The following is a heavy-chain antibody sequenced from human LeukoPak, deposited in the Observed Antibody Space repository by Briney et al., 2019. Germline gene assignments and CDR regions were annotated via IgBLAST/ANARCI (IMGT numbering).Heavy chain of an antibody. J-gene: IGHJ4*02. D-gene: IGHD5-18*01. CDR2: MNPNSGDT. CDR1: WYTFPSYY. V-gene: IGHV1-8*02. Sequence: GSVEGSCKASWYTFPSYYINWGGQATGQGVEWMAWMNPNSGDTASAQRFQGRVTMTRNTSIATAYLELSSLRSEDTAVYYCARGDYNYAWIDYWGQGTLVTVSS. CDR3: ARGDYNYAWIDY.